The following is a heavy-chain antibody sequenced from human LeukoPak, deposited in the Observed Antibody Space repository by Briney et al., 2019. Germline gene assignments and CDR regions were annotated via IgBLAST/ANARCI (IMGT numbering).Heavy chain of an antibody. J-gene: IGHJ4*02. CDR1: GFTFSYYG. CDR3: AKDFFDSSSWYEGVCDY. Sequence: GGSLRLSCAASGFTFSYYGMYWVRQAPGKGLEWVAFIRYDGSNKYYADSVKGRFTISRDNSKNTLYLQMNSLRAEDTAVYYCAKDFFDSSSWYEGVCDYWGQGTLVTVSS. D-gene: IGHD6-13*01. V-gene: IGHV3-30*02. CDR2: IRYDGSNK.